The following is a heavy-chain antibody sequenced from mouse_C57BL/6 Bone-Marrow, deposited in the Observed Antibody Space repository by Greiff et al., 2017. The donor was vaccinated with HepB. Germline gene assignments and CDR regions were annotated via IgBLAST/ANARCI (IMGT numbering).Heavy chain of an antibody. Sequence: QVQLQQPGAELVMPGASVKLSCKASGYTFTSYWMHWVKQRPGQGLEWIGEIDPSDSYTHYNQKFKGKSTLTVDKSSSTAYMQLSSLTSEDSAVYYCARESYYYGSGYFDYWGQGTTLTVSS. D-gene: IGHD1-1*01. CDR1: GYTFTSYW. CDR2: IDPSDSYT. J-gene: IGHJ2*01. V-gene: IGHV1-69*01. CDR3: ARESYYYGSGYFDY.